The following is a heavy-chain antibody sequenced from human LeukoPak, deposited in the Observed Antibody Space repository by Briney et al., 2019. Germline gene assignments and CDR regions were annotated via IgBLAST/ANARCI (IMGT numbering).Heavy chain of an antibody. D-gene: IGHD1-14*01. CDR1: GFTFSIYG. V-gene: IGHV3-30*18. CDR2: ASDDGSSK. J-gene: IGHJ4*02. Sequence: GRSLRLSCAASGFTFSIYGMHWVRQAPGKGLEWVAVASDDGSSKYYADSVQGRFTISRDNSKNTVYLQMNSLRVEDMAVYYCAKDKPIDYWGQGTLVTVSS. CDR3: AKDKPIDY.